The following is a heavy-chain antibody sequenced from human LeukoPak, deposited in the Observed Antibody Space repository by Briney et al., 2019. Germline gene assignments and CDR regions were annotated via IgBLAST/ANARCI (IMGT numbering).Heavy chain of an antibody. CDR1: GFTFSSYA. D-gene: IGHD4-17*01. J-gene: IGHJ4*02. V-gene: IGHV3-23*01. CDR3: AKDIVRSMTTVPNPFDY. CDR2: ISGSGGST. Sequence: PGGSLRLSCAASGFTFSSYAMSWVRQDPGKGLEWVSAISGSGGSTYYADSVKGRFTISRDNSKNTLYLQMNSLRAEDTAVYYCAKDIVRSMTTVPNPFDYWGQGTLVTVPS.